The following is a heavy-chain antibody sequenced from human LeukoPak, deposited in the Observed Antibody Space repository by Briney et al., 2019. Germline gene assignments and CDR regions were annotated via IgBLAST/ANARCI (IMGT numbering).Heavy chain of an antibody. CDR1: GGSFNDYY. J-gene: IGHJ5*02. Sequence: SETLSLTCAVYGGSFNDYYWSWIRQSPGTGLEWIGEIHHSGTINYNSSLESRVTMSIDTSNNQFSLKLSSVSAADTTVYYCARQLGIPGWFDPWGQGTLVTVSS. V-gene: IGHV4-34*01. CDR2: IHHSGTI. D-gene: IGHD7-27*01. CDR3: ARQLGIPGWFDP.